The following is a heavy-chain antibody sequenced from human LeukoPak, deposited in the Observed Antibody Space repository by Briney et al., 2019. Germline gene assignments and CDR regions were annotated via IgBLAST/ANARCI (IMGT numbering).Heavy chain of an antibody. CDR1: GFSFSSYS. Sequence: GGSLRLSCAASGFSFSSYSMNWVRQAPGKGLEWVSYISISSKTIYYANSVKGRFTISRDNAKNSLYLQMNSLRAEDTAVYYCARGYCSGGSCYIFDYWGQGTPVTVSS. J-gene: IGHJ4*02. D-gene: IGHD2-15*01. V-gene: IGHV3-48*01. CDR2: ISISSKTI. CDR3: ARGYCSGGSCYIFDY.